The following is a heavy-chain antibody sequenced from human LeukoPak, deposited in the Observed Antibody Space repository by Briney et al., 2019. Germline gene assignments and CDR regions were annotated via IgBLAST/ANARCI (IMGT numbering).Heavy chain of an antibody. D-gene: IGHD3-3*01. Sequence: ASVKVFCKASGGTFSSYAISWVRQAPGQGLEWMGGIIPIFGTANYAQKFQGRVTITADESTSTAYMELSSLRSEDTAVYYCARNYDFWSGYYRGDGVDVWGQGTTVTVSS. CDR1: GGTFSSYA. CDR2: IIPIFGTA. J-gene: IGHJ6*02. CDR3: ARNYDFWSGYYRGDGVDV. V-gene: IGHV1-69*13.